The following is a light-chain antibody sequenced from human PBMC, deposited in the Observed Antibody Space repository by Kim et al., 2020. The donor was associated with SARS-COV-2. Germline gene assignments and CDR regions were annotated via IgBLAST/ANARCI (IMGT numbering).Light chain of an antibody. CDR1: SSNIGSNV. Sequence: GQRVTITGSGSSSNIGSNVVNWYQQLPGTAPKLLIYSNDYRPSGVPDRFSGSKSGTSASLDISGLQSEDEADYYCAAWDDSLNGSVFGGGTQLTVL. CDR2: SND. J-gene: IGLJ3*02. CDR3: AAWDDSLNGSV. V-gene: IGLV1-44*01.